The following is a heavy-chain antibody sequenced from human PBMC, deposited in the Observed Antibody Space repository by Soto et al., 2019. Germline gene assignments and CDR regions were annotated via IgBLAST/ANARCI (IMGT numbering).Heavy chain of an antibody. J-gene: IGHJ4*02. Sequence: QVQVVESGGGVVQPGRSLRLPCAASGFTFSSYAMHWVRQAPGKGLEWMAVISYDGSNKYYADSVKGRFTISRDNSKNTLYLQMNSLRAEDTAVYYCAREIERLLGYWGQGTLVTVSS. CDR2: ISYDGSNK. CDR3: AREIERLLGY. V-gene: IGHV3-30-3*01. CDR1: GFTFSSYA. D-gene: IGHD3-3*01.